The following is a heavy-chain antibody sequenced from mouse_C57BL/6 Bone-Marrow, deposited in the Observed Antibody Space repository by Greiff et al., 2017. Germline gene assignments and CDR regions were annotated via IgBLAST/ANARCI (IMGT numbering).Heavy chain of an antibody. J-gene: IGHJ3*01. CDR1: GYTFTSYW. Sequence: QVQLQQPGAELVKPGASVKLSCKASGYTFTSYWMQWVKQRPGQGLAWIGEIDPSDSYTNYNQKFKGKATLTVDTSSSTAYMQLSSRTSADSAVYYCARGKLAWFAYWGQGTLVTVSA. V-gene: IGHV1-50*01. CDR2: IDPSDSYT. CDR3: ARGKLAWFAY.